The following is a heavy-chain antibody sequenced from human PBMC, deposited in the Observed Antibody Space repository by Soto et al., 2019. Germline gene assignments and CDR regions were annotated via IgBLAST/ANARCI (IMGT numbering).Heavy chain of an antibody. CDR2: IIPIFDTP. V-gene: IGHV1-69*01. CDR3: ATKSFIGSDPYYHDMDV. Sequence: QVQLVQSGAEVKKPGSSVKVSCKASGGTFSSYVFSWVRQAPGQGLEWMGGIIPIFDTPNYAQKIQGRVTITADDSTSTASMELSSLRSEDTAVYYCATKSFIGSDPYYHDMDVWGQGTTVTVSS. CDR1: GGTFSSYV. D-gene: IGHD1-26*01. J-gene: IGHJ6*02.